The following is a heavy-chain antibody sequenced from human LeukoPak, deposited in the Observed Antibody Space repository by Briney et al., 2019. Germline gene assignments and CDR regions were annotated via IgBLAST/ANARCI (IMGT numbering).Heavy chain of an antibody. CDR1: GGSISSSSYY. CDR2: IYYSGST. J-gene: IGHJ5*02. Sequence: SETLSLTCTVSGGSISSSSYYWGWIRQPPGKGLEWIGSIYYSGSTYYNPSLKSRVTISVDTSKNQFSLKLSSVTAADTAVYYCARFGYYDFWSGYYHWGQGTLVTVSS. CDR3: ARFGYYDFWSGYYH. D-gene: IGHD3-3*01. V-gene: IGHV4-39*07.